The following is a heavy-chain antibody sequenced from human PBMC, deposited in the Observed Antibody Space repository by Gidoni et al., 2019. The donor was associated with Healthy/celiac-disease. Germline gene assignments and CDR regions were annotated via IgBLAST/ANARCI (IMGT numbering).Heavy chain of an antibody. D-gene: IGHD1-26*01. V-gene: IGHV3-33*01. Sequence: QVQLVESGGGVVQPGRSLRLSCAASGFTFSSYGMHWVRQAPGKGREWVAVIWYDGSNKYYADSVKGRFTISRDNSKNTLYLQMNSLRAEDTAVYYCARDFGRGSYPDAFDIWGQGTMVTVSS. CDR3: ARDFGRGSYPDAFDI. CDR1: GFTFSSYG. J-gene: IGHJ3*02. CDR2: IWYDGSNK.